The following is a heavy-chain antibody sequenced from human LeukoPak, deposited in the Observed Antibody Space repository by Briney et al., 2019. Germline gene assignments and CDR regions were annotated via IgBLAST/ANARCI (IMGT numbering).Heavy chain of an antibody. CDR1: GFTVSSNY. Sequence: GGSLRPSCAASGFTVSSNYMSWVRQAPGKGLEWVSIIYSGGSPYYADSLKGRFTISRDNSKNTLYLQMNSLRADDTAVYYCARTIVGETYDAFDTWGQGTEVTVSS. J-gene: IGHJ3*02. D-gene: IGHD1-26*01. CDR3: ARTIVGETYDAFDT. V-gene: IGHV3-53*01. CDR2: IYSGGSP.